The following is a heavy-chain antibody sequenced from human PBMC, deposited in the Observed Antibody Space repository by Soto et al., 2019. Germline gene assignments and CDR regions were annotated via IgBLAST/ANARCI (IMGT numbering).Heavy chain of an antibody. J-gene: IGHJ4*02. CDR2: ISYDGSNK. V-gene: IGHV3-30*18. Sequence: QVQVVESGGGVVQPGRSLRLSCAASGFTFSSYGMHWVRQAPGKGLEWVAVISYDGSNKKYADSVKGRFTISRDNSKNRLYLQMNSLRAEDTAVYYCAKGGNIAAAGRTPFFDYWGQGTLVTVSS. CDR1: GFTFSSYG. D-gene: IGHD6-13*01. CDR3: AKGGNIAAAGRTPFFDY.